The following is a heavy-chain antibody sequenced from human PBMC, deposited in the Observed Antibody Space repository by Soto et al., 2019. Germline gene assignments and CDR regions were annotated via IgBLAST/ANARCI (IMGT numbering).Heavy chain of an antibody. CDR2: TIPILDVA. V-gene: IGHV1-69*10. J-gene: IGHJ4*02. Sequence: VKVSCKASGGTFSTSTFTWVRQAPGQGLEWMGRTIPILDVADYAQDFQGRVTITADKSTSTAYMELTSLTSKDTAVYYCARDSPIGSTYSGYDAIDSWGQGTLVNVSS. CDR1: GGTFSTST. D-gene: IGHD5-12*01. CDR3: ARDSPIGSTYSGYDAIDS.